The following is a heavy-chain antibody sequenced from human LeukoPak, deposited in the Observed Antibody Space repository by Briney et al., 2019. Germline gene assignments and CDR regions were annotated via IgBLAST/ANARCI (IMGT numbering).Heavy chain of an antibody. D-gene: IGHD3-10*01. CDR2: ITPIDGTA. CDR3: ARDPGAPVRAFDV. V-gene: IGHV1-69*13. Sequence: SVKVSCKASRDTFTRCAFSWVRQAPGQGLEWIGGITPIDGTANFGQKSQGRVTITADESTSTAYMELSSLRSEDTAIYYCARDPGAPVRAFDVWGQGTMVTVSS. CDR1: RDTFTRCA. J-gene: IGHJ3*01.